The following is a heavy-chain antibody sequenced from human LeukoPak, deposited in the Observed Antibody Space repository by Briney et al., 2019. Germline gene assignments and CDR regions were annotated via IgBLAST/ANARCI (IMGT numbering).Heavy chain of an antibody. CDR3: ARDTPIAAAGSYYFDY. D-gene: IGHD6-13*01. V-gene: IGHV4-4*07. Sequence: ASETLSLTCTVSGGSITTYYYNWIRQPAGKGLEWIGRIYTGGGTKYNPSLKSRVTISVDTSKNQFSLKLSSVTAADTAVYYCARDTPIAAAGSYYFDYWGQGTLVTVSS. CDR2: IYTGGGT. CDR1: GGSITTYY. J-gene: IGHJ4*02.